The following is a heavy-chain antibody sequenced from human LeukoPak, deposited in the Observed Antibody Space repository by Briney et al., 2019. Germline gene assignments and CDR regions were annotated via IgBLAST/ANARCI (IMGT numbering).Heavy chain of an antibody. CDR3: ARACYYDSRWFDP. CDR2: IYSSGST. D-gene: IGHD3-22*01. CDR1: GGSISSGDYY. V-gene: IGHV4-30-4*01. J-gene: IGHJ5*02. Sequence: SETLSLTCTVSGGSISSGDYYWSWIRQPPGKGLEWIGYIYSSGSTYYNPSLKSRVTISIDTSRNQFSLKLSSVTAADTAVYFCARACYYDSRWFDPWGQGTLVTVSS.